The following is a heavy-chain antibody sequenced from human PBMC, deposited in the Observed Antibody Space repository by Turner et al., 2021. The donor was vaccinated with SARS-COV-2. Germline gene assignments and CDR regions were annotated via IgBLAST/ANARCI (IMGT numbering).Heavy chain of an antibody. Sequence: ETLSLTCTVAGGSIRSYYWSWIRQAPGKGLEWIGSISYSGNTNYNPSLRSRVTMSLDTSKNQFSLRLTSVTAADAAVYYCARENLVAGTPAQIDYWGQGILVTVSS. J-gene: IGHJ4*02. CDR3: ARENLVAGTPAQIDY. CDR2: ISYSGNT. D-gene: IGHD6-19*01. CDR1: GGSIRSYY. V-gene: IGHV4-59*01.